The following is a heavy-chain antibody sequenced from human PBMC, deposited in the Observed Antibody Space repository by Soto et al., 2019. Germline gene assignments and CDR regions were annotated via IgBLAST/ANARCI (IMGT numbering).Heavy chain of an antibody. CDR2: ISYDGSNK. V-gene: IGHV3-30*18. CDR3: AKDGYVWGSYHFDY. CDR1: GFTFSSYG. D-gene: IGHD3-16*02. J-gene: IGHJ4*02. Sequence: GGSLRLSCAASGFTFSSYGMHWVRQAPGKGLEWVAVISYDGSNKYYADSVKGRFTISRDNSKNTLYLQMNSLRAEDTAVYYCAKDGYVWGSYHFDYWGQGTLVTVSS.